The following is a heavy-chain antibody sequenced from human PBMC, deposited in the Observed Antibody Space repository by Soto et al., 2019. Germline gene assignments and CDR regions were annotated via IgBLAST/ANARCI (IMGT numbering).Heavy chain of an antibody. CDR1: GFTVSKHY. CDR3: ARGGSYNSAY. CDR2: IYSGGST. J-gene: IGHJ4*02. D-gene: IGHD6-19*01. V-gene: IGHV3-53*01. Sequence: EVQLVESGGGLIQPGGSLRLSCAASGFTVSKHYMRWVRQAPGKGLEWVSLIYSGGSTSYADAVRGRFTISRDNSKNTLFLQMNNLRAEDTAVYYCARGGSYNSAYWGQGTLVTVSS.